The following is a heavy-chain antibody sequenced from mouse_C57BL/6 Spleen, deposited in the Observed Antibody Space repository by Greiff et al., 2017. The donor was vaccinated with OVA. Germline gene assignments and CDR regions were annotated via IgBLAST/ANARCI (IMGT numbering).Heavy chain of an antibody. CDR1: GFTFSSYA. V-gene: IGHV5-9-1*02. CDR3: TRDLYYGNYLFDV. J-gene: IGHJ1*03. D-gene: IGHD2-1*01. Sequence: EVMLVESGEGLVKPGGSLKLSCAASGFTFSSYAMSWVRQTPEKRLEWVAYISSGGDHIYYADTVKGRFTISRDNARNTLYLQMSSLKSEDTAMYYCTRDLYYGNYLFDVWGTGTTVTVSS. CDR2: ISSGGDHI.